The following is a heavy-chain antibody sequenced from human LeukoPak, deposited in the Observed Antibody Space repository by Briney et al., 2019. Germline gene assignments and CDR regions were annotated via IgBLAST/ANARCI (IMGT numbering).Heavy chain of an antibody. V-gene: IGHV4-30-2*01. D-gene: IGHD4-11*01. Sequence: SETLSLTCTVSGDSISSGNYYWSWIRQPPGKGLGRIAYMYHSGSTYYNPALKSRVTISIDGSKNQFSLKVNSVTAADTAVYYCARGDYPWGFDYWGQGTLVTVSS. CDR3: ARGDYPWGFDY. J-gene: IGHJ4*02. CDR1: GDSISSGNYY. CDR2: MYHSGST.